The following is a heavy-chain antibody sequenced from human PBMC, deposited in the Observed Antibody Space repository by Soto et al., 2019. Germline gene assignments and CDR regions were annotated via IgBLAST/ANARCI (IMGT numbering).Heavy chain of an antibody. CDR3: ARLGFPGAIYFDS. CDR2: IYPGDSET. CDR1: GYNFTTFW. J-gene: IGHJ4*02. Sequence: RESLKISCNGSGYNFTTFWIGWVRKMPGKGLEWMGIIYPGDSETKYSPDFEGQVTISADRSTNTAYLQWRSLRASDTAMYYCARLGFPGAIYFDSWGLGPLVIVSS. V-gene: IGHV5-51*01.